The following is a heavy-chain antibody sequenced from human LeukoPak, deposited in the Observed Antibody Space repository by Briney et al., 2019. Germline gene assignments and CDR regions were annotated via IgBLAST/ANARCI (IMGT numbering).Heavy chain of an antibody. V-gene: IGHV4-34*01. CDR1: GGSFSGYY. CDR2: INHSGST. D-gene: IGHD3-10*01. Sequence: SETLSLTCAVYGGSFSGYYCSWIRQPPGKGLEWIGEINHSGSTNYNPSLKSRVTISVDTSKNQFSLKLSSVTAADTAVYYCASLAMVRGVKFDYWGQGNLVTVSS. J-gene: IGHJ4*02. CDR3: ASLAMVRGVKFDY.